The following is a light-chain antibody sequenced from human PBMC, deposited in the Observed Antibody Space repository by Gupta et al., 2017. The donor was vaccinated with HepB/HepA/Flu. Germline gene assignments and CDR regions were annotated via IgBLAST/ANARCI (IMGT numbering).Light chain of an antibody. CDR2: AAS. CDR3: QQSYIAPYT. Sequence: DIQMTQSPSSLSASVGDRVTITCRASQTISTYLNWYQQKAGEAPKLLIYAASSLQSGVPSRISGSGSGTDFTLTISNLQPEDFATYYFQQSYIAPYTFGQGTKLEIK. V-gene: IGKV1-39*01. J-gene: IGKJ2*01. CDR1: QTISTY.